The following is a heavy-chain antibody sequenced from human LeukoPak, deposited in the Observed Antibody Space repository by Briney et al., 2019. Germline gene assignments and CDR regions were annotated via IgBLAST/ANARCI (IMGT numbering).Heavy chain of an antibody. Sequence: SETLSLTCTVSGGSISSSSYYWGWIRQPLGKGLEWIGSIYYSGSAYYNPSLKSRVTISVDTSKNQFSLKLSPVTAADTAVYYCARAVKLDFDCWGQGTLVTVSS. CDR3: ARAVKLDFDC. CDR2: IYYSGSA. CDR1: GGSISSSSYY. J-gene: IGHJ4*02. V-gene: IGHV4-39*01. D-gene: IGHD4-23*01.